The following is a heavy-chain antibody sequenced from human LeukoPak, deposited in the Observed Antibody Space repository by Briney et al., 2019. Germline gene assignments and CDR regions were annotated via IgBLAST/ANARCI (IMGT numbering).Heavy chain of an antibody. CDR2: MKEDGGKI. V-gene: IGHV3-7*01. CDR1: AFTFSNYW. D-gene: IGHD4-23*01. J-gene: IGHJ4*02. CDR3: ARDRGYSTFDY. Sequence: GGSLRLSCAASAFTFSNYWMSWVRQAPGKGLEWVANMKEDGGKINHVDSVKGRFTISRDNAKNSLYLQMNSLRVDDTAVYYCARDRGYSTFDYWGQGTLVTVSS.